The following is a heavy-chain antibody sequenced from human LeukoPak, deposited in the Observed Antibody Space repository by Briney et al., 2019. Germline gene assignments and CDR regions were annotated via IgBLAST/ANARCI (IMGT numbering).Heavy chain of an antibody. CDR2: IKSKTDGGTT. Sequence: PGGSLRLSCAASGFTFSNAWMSWVRQAPGKGLEWVGRIKSKTDGGTTDYAAPVKGRFTISGDDSKNTLYLQMNSLKTEDTAVYYCTTVFAVTPYFDYWGQGTLVTVSS. D-gene: IGHD4-17*01. V-gene: IGHV3-15*01. CDR1: GFTFSNAW. J-gene: IGHJ4*01. CDR3: TTVFAVTPYFDY.